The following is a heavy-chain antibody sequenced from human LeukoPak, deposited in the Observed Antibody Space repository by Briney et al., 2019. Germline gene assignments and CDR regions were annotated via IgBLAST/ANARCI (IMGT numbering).Heavy chain of an antibody. CDR2: IYYSGST. V-gene: IGHV4-59*01. D-gene: IGHD3-22*01. CDR1: GGSISSYY. J-gene: IGHJ4*02. Sequence: PSETLSLTCTVSGGSISSYYWSWIRQPPGKGLEWIGYIYYSGSTNYNPSLMSRVTISVDTSKNQFSLKLSSVTAADTAVYYCARDSRSGNFDYWGQGTLVTVSS. CDR3: ARDSRSGNFDY.